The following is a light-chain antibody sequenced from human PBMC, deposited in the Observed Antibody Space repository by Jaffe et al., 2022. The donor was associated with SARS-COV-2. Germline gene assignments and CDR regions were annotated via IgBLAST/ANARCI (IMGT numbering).Light chain of an antibody. Sequence: QSVLTQPPSVSAAPGQKVTISCSGSSSNLESNDVSWYQQLPGTAPKLLIYENNKRPSGIPDRFSGSKSGTSATLGITGLQTGDEADYYCGTWDNSLSAFVFGVGTEVTVL. J-gene: IGLJ1*01. CDR2: ENN. V-gene: IGLV1-51*02. CDR1: SSNLESND. CDR3: GTWDNSLSAFV.